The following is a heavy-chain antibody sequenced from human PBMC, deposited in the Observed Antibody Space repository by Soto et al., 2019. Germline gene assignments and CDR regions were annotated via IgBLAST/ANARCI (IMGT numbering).Heavy chain of an antibody. Sequence: GGSLRLSCAASGFAFSSYGMHWVRQAPGKGLEWVVVISYDGSNKYYADSVKGRFTISRDNSKNTLYLQMNSLRAEDTAVYYCARSDLDDYMDVWGKGTTVTVSS. V-gene: IGHV3-30*03. CDR1: GFAFSSYG. J-gene: IGHJ6*03. CDR2: ISYDGSNK. CDR3: ARSDLDDYMDV.